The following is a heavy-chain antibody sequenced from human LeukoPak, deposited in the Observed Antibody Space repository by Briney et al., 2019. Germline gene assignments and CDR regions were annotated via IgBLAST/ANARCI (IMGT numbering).Heavy chain of an antibody. J-gene: IGHJ4*02. CDR3: AKAYCSGGSCYPDDY. V-gene: IGHV7-4-1*02. Sequence: ASVKVSCKASGYTFTGYYMHWVRQAPGQGLEWMGWINTNTGNPTYAQGFTGRFVFSLDTSVSTAYLQISSLKAEDTAVYYCAKAYCSGGSCYPDDYWGQGTLVTVSS. CDR1: GYTFTGYY. CDR2: INTNTGNP. D-gene: IGHD2-15*01.